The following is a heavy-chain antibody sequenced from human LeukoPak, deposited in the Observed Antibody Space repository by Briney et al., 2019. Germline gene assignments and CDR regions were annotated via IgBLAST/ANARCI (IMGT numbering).Heavy chain of an antibody. J-gene: IGHJ3*02. CDR1: GFTFSSYA. CDR3: AKQIVVVVPAAMYATTFDI. V-gene: IGHV3-23*01. Sequence: GGSLRLSCAASGFTFSSYAMSWVRQAPGKGLEWVSAISGSGGSTYYADSVKGRFTISRDNPKNTLYLQMNSLRAEDTAVYYCAKQIVVVVPAAMYATTFDIWGQGTMVTVSS. CDR2: ISGSGGST. D-gene: IGHD2-2*01.